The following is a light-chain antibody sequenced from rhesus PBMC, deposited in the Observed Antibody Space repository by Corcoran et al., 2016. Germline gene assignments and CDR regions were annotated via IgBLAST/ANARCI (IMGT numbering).Light chain of an antibody. CDR2: AAS. Sequence: DIQMTQSPSSLAAYVGDRVTITCQASQGIRNNLAWYQQKPGKVPKLLIDAASTLQSGVPSRVSGSGSGTVFTLTISSLHPEDFATYYCQHGYGIPYSFGQGTKVEIK. CDR1: QGIRNN. V-gene: IGKV1S17*01. J-gene: IGKJ2*01. CDR3: QHGYGIPYS.